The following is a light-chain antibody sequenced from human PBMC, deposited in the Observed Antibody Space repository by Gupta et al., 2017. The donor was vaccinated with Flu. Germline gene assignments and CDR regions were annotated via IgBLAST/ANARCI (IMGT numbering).Light chain of an antibody. V-gene: IGLV2-11*03. CDR3: CSYAGSYSFV. CDR1: SSDVGGYNY. CDR2: DVD. Sequence: VSGSPGQSVTISCTGTSSDVGGYNYVSWYQQHPGKAPKVVIYDVDKRPSGVPDRFSGSKSGSTASLTISGLQAEDEADYYCCSYAGSYSFVFG. J-gene: IGLJ1*01.